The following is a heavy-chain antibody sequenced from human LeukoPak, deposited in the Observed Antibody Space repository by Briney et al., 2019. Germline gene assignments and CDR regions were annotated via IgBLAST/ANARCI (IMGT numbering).Heavy chain of an antibody. CDR1: GGTFSNYA. D-gene: IGHD3-3*01. J-gene: IGHJ6*03. CDR2: IIPIFGTA. CDR3: ARGPTDYDFWSGYSKKYYYYMDV. V-gene: IGHV1-69*05. Sequence: GSSVKVSCKASGGTFSNYAISWVRQAPGQGLEWMGGIIPIFGTANYAQKLQDRVTLSMEESTSTACMELSSLRSEDTAVYYCARGPTDYDFWSGYSKKYYYYMDVWGTGTTVTVSS.